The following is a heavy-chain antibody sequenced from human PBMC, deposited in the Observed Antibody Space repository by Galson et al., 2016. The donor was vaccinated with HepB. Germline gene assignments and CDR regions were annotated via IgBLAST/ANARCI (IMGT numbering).Heavy chain of an antibody. V-gene: IGHV3-23*01. J-gene: IGHJ4*02. D-gene: IGHD1-26*01. CDR2: ISSDGDNK. CDR1: GFSFSDYA. Sequence: SLRLSCAVSGFSFSDYAMSWVRQGPGKRLEWVSTISSDGDNKHYLDSVKGRFTVSRDNSKNTLDLQMNSLRAEDTAVYYCAKDLNLFEWELLRELDYWGQGTLVTVSS. CDR3: AKDLNLFEWELLRELDY.